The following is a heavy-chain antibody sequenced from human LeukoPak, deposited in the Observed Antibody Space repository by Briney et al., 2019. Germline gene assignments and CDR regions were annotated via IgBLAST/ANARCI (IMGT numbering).Heavy chain of an antibody. V-gene: IGHV4-59*01. CDR2: INYSGST. J-gene: IGHJ3*02. D-gene: IGHD6-13*01. Sequence: SETLSLTCTVSGGSISSYYWSWIRQPPGKGLEWIAYINYSGSTNYKSSLKSRVTISVDTSKNQFPLKLSSVTAADTAVYYCARRIAAADSFDIWGQGRMVTVSP. CDR1: GGSISSYY. CDR3: ARRIAAADSFDI.